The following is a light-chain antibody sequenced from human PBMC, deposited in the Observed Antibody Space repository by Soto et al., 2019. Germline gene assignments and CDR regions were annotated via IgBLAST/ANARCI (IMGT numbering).Light chain of an antibody. V-gene: IGLV2-8*01. CDR2: EVT. Sequence: QSVLTQPPSASGSPGQSVTISCIGTSSDVGRYNYASWYQHHPGKAPKLIIYEVTKRPSGVPDRFSGSKSANTASLTVSGLQADDEADYYCSSYVGSNNYVFGTGTKLTVL. J-gene: IGLJ1*01. CDR1: SSDVGRYNY. CDR3: SSYVGSNNYV.